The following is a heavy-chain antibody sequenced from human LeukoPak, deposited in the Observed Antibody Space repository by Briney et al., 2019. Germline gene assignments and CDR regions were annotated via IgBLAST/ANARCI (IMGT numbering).Heavy chain of an antibody. CDR1: GFTFSSYG. V-gene: IGHV3-30*18. Sequence: GRSLRLSCAASGFTFSSYGMHWVRQAPGKGLERVAVISYDGSNKYYADSVKGRFTISRDNSKNTLYLQMNSLRAEDTAVYYCAKESSRYGDYQVFDYWGQGTLVTVSS. D-gene: IGHD4-17*01. CDR2: ISYDGSNK. J-gene: IGHJ4*02. CDR3: AKESSRYGDYQVFDY.